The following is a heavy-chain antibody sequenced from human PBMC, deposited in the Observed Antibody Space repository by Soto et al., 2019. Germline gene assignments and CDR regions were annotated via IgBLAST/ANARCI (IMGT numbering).Heavy chain of an antibody. Sequence: GGSLRLSCAASGFTFSSYAMSWVRQAPGKGLEWVSAISGSGGSTYYADSVKGRFTISRGNSKNTLYLQMNSLRAEDTAVYYCAKDPSTYYYDSSGYRDYWGQGTLVTVSS. D-gene: IGHD3-22*01. CDR1: GFTFSSYA. CDR2: ISGSGGST. V-gene: IGHV3-23*01. J-gene: IGHJ4*02. CDR3: AKDPSTYYYDSSGYRDY.